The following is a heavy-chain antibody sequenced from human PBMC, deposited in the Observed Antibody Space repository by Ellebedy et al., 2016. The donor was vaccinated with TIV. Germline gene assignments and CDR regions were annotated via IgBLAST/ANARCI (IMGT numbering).Heavy chain of an antibody. J-gene: IGHJ4*02. Sequence: AASVKVSCKASGFTLTSYGINWARQAPGQGLEWMGWISAYYGSTTYAQSLQGRVTLTRDTSTSTLYMELRSLRFDDTAVYYCVREMEASGTISFAYWGQGTLVTVSS. D-gene: IGHD5-24*01. CDR2: ISAYYGST. CDR1: GFTLTSYG. CDR3: VREMEASGTISFAY. V-gene: IGHV1-18*04.